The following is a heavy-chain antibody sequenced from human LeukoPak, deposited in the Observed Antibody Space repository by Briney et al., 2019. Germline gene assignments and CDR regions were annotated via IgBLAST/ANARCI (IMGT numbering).Heavy chain of an antibody. J-gene: IGHJ4*02. CDR2: INPNSGGT. D-gene: IGHD3-10*01. V-gene: IGHV1-2*06. Sequence: ASVKVSCKASGYTFTSYDINWVRQAPGQGLEWMGRINPNSGGTNYAQKFQGRVTMTRDTSISTAYMELSRLRSDDTAAYYCASLGPQERGNLFDYWGQGTLVTVSS. CDR3: ASLGPQERGNLFDY. CDR1: GYTFTSYD.